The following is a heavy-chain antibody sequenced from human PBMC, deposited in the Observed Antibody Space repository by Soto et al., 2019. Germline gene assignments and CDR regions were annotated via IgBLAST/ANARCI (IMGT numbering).Heavy chain of an antibody. J-gene: IGHJ5*02. CDR2: INPNGGST. V-gene: IGHV1-46*01. D-gene: IGHD3-3*01. CDR3: ARSSGGFFGIIIDGTNWFAP. CDR1: GDTFTSYY. Sequence: QVRLVQSGAEVKAPGASVKVSCKAPGDTFTSYYMHWVRQAPGHGLEWMGVINPNGGSTRFAQQVQGRVTMNSDTSTSTVYMEVRGLTAEDTVVSYCARSSGGFFGIIIDGTNWFAPWGQGTLVTVSS.